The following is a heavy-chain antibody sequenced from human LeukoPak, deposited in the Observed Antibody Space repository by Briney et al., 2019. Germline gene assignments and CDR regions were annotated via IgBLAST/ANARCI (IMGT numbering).Heavy chain of an antibody. J-gene: IGHJ4*02. CDR2: IGTAGDT. CDR3: AKDSSTIFGPGFFGY. D-gene: IGHD3-3*01. CDR1: GFTFSSYD. V-gene: IGHV3-13*01. Sequence: GGSLRLSCAASGFTFSSYDMHWVRQATGKGLEWVSAIGTAGDTYYPGSVKGRFTISRENAKNSLYLQMNSLRAEDTAVYYCAKDSSTIFGPGFFGYWGQGTLVTVSS.